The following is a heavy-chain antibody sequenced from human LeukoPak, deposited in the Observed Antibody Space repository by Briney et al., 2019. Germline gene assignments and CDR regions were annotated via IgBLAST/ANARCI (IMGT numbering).Heavy chain of an antibody. Sequence: ASVKVSCKASRGTFSSYAISWVRQAPGQGLEWMGMIYPRDGSTSYAQKFQGRVTVTRDTSTSTVHMELSGLRSEDTAVYYCARDQEAFDYWGQGTLVTVSS. J-gene: IGHJ4*02. CDR1: RGTFSSYA. CDR3: ARDQEAFDY. CDR2: IYPRDGST. V-gene: IGHV1-46*01.